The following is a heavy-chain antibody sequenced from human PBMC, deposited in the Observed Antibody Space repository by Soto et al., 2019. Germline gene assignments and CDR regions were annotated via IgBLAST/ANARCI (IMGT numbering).Heavy chain of an antibody. CDR3: ARSRSAMADGMNV. V-gene: IGHV3-23*01. J-gene: IGHJ6*02. D-gene: IGHD5-18*01. CDR1: GVNFRGYA. Sequence: GGSLRLSCEVSGVNFRGYAMSWVRQAPGKGLEWVSGIRIGPGITYYADSVRGRFTISSDISRKTVYLQMNNLRGEDTALYFCARSRSAMADGMNVWGQGTTVTVSS. CDR2: IRIGPGIT.